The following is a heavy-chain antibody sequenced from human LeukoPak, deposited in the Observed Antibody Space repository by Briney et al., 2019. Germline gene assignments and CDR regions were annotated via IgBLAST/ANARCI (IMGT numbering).Heavy chain of an antibody. D-gene: IGHD5-18*01. CDR3: AKDQIQTQLFLGVTETPLDY. J-gene: IGHJ4*02. CDR1: GFPFSSYA. V-gene: IGHV3-23*01. CDR2: ISGGGTYT. Sequence: GGSLRLSCAASGFPFSSYAMNWVRQAPGKGLEWVSAISGGGTYTDYADSVKGRFTISRDNSKTTLYLQMNSLRAEDTAIYYCAKDQIQTQLFLGVTETPLDYWGQGTLVTVSS.